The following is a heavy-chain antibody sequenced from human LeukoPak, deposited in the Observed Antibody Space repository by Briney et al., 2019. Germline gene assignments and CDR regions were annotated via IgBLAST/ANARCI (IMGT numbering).Heavy chain of an antibody. CDR2: INPSDGST. V-gene: IGHV1-46*01. D-gene: IGHD6-13*01. CDR1: GYTFTSYY. Sequence: ASVTVSFKASGYTFTSYYMHWVRQAPGQGPEWMGVINPSDGSTSYAQKFQGRVAMTRDTSTSTVFMELSSLTSEDAAVYYCARGRAGFSGSWYVYWGQGTLVTVSS. CDR3: ARGRAGFSGSWYVY. J-gene: IGHJ4*02.